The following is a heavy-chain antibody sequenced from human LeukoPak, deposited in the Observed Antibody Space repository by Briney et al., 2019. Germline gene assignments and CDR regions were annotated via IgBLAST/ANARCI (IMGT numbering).Heavy chain of an antibody. CDR1: GGTFSSYA. CDR3: ARTRRRTYYYGSGSYCFDY. V-gene: IGHV1-69*13. CDR2: IIPIFGTA. J-gene: IGHJ4*02. Sequence: ASVKVSCKASGGTFSSYAISWVRQAPGQGPEWMGGIIPIFGTANYAQKFQGRVTITADESTSTAYMELSSLRSDDTAVYYCARTRRRTYYYGSGSYCFDYWGQGTLVTVSS. D-gene: IGHD3-10*01.